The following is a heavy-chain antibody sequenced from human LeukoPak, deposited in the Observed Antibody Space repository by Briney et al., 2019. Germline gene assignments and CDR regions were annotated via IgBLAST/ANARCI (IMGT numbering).Heavy chain of an antibody. CDR1: GFTFSSYS. Sequence: GGSLRLSCAASGFTFSSYSMSWVRQAPGKGLQWVSAVSGSGGSTYYADSVKGRFTISRDNSKNTLYLQMNSLRAEDTAVYYCAKDVLMGSPYYFDYWGQGTLVTVSS. CDR2: VSGSGGST. D-gene: IGHD5-24*01. V-gene: IGHV3-23*01. J-gene: IGHJ4*02. CDR3: AKDVLMGSPYYFDY.